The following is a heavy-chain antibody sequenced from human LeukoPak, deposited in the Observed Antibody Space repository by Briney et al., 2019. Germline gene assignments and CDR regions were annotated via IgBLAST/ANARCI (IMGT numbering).Heavy chain of an antibody. Sequence: SETLSLTCAVYGGSFSGYYWSWIRQPPGKGLEWIGEINHSGSTNYNPSLKSRVTISVDTSKNQFSLKLSSVTAADTAVYYCARRLAGYYSAFDIWGQGTMVTVSS. CDR1: GGSFSGYY. V-gene: IGHV4-34*01. J-gene: IGHJ3*02. CDR3: ARRLAGYYSAFDI. CDR2: INHSGST. D-gene: IGHD3-9*01.